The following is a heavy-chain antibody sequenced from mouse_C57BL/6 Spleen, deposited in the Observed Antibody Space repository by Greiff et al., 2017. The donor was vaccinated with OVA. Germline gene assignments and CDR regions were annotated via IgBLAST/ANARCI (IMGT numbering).Heavy chain of an antibody. D-gene: IGHD2-5*01. J-gene: IGHJ3*01. Sequence: VQLQQPGAELVKPGASVKLSCKASGYTFTSYWMHWVKQRPGQGLEWIGMIHPNSGSTNYNEKFKSKATLTVDKSSSTAYMQLSSLTSEDSAVYYCARYNYSNSSWFAYWGQGTLVTVSA. CDR2: IHPNSGST. V-gene: IGHV1-64*01. CDR3: ARYNYSNSSWFAY. CDR1: GYTFTSYW.